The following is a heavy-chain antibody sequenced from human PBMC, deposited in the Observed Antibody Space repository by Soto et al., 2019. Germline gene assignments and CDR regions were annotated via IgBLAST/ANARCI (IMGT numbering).Heavy chain of an antibody. Sequence: SVKVSCKAPGGTFKNNGISWVRPAPGQGLEWMGGIIPVFGTTNYAKKFQGRLTITADDFTSTVYMELSRLIYEDTAVYYCARENGVSVATILYYFDYWGPGTLVTAPQ. V-gene: IGHV1-69*13. CDR3: ARENGVSVATILYYFDY. CDR2: IIPVFGTT. J-gene: IGHJ4*02. CDR1: GGTFKNNG. D-gene: IGHD5-12*01.